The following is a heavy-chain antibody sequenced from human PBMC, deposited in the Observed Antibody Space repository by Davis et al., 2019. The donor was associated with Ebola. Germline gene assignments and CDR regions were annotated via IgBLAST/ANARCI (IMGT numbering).Heavy chain of an antibody. J-gene: IGHJ4*02. Sequence: GESLKISCAVSGFNFSHYAMSWVRQAPGKGLEWVSYISGSATSTFYADSVKGRFTISRDNARDSLYLQMDSLRVEDTAIYYCARDAFSLSRYDTEDHWGQGTLVTVSS. V-gene: IGHV3-48*03. CDR3: ARDAFSLSRYDTEDH. CDR1: GFNFSHYA. CDR2: ISGSATST. D-gene: IGHD3-9*01.